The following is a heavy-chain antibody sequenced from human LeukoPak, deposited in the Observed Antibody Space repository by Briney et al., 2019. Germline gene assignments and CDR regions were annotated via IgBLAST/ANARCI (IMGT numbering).Heavy chain of an antibody. CDR1: GFTFSSYG. J-gene: IGHJ4*02. D-gene: IGHD3-22*01. CDR3: ARHNYYDSSGYYYYFDY. V-gene: IGHV3-33*01. Sequence: GGSLRLSCAASGFTFSSYGVHWVRQAPGKGLEWVAVIWYDGSNKYYADSVKGRFTISRDNSKNTLYLQMNSLRAEDTAVYYCARHNYYDSSGYYYYFDYWGQGTLVTVSS. CDR2: IWYDGSNK.